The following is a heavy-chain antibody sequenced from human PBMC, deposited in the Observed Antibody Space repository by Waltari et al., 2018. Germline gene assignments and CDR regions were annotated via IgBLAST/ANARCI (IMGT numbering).Heavy chain of an antibody. CDR1: CGSISSGDYY. D-gene: IGHD2-2*02. CDR2: IYYSGST. J-gene: IGHJ5*02. Sequence: QVQLQESGPGLVQPSQTLSLTCTVSCGSISSGDYYWSSIRQPPGKGREWIGYIYYSGSTYYNPSLKSRVTRSVDTSKNQFSLKLSSVTAADTAVYYCARDTDGYNWFDPWGQGTLVTVSS. CDR3: ARDTDGYNWFDP. V-gene: IGHV4-30-4*08.